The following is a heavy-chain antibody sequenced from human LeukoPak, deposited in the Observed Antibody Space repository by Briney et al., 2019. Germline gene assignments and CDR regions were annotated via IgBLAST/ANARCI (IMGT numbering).Heavy chain of an antibody. V-gene: IGHV1-8*01. D-gene: IGHD5-18*01. Sequence: ASVKVSCKASGYTFTSYDINWVRQATGQGLEWMGWMNPNSGNTGYAQKFQGRVTMTRNTSISTAYMELSSLRSEDTAVYYCARGRYSYGASLPDYWGQGTLVTVSS. CDR3: ARGRYSYGASLPDY. CDR1: GYTFTSYD. CDR2: MNPNSGNT. J-gene: IGHJ4*02.